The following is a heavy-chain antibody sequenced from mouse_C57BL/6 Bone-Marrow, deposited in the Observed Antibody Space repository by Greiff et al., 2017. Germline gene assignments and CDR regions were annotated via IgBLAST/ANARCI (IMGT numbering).Heavy chain of an antibody. D-gene: IGHD3-3*01. CDR2: INPYNGGT. Sequence: VQLKESGPVLVKPGASVKMSCKASGYTFTDYYMNWVKQSHGKSLEWIGVINPYNGGTSYNQKFKGKATLTVDKSSSTAYMELNSLTSEDSAVYYCARWGTLDYWGQGTTLTVSS. CDR1: GYTFTDYY. CDR3: ARWGTLDY. V-gene: IGHV1-19*01. J-gene: IGHJ2*01.